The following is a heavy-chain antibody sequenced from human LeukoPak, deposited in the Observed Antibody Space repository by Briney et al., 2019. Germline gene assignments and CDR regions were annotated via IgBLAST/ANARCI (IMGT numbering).Heavy chain of an antibody. Sequence: TSETLSLTCAVSGYSISSGHYWGWIRQPPGEGLEWIGSIYHSGSTYYNPSLKSRDTISVDTSKNQFSLKLSSVTAADTAVYYCARDIYCSGGSCHGNWFDPWGQGTLVTVSS. J-gene: IGHJ5*02. V-gene: IGHV4-38-2*02. CDR2: IYHSGST. D-gene: IGHD2-15*01. CDR1: GYSISSGHY. CDR3: ARDIYCSGGSCHGNWFDP.